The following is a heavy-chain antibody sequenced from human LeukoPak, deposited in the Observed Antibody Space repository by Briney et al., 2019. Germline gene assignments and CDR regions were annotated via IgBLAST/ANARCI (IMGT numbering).Heavy chain of an antibody. J-gene: IGHJ4*02. CDR2: ISWNSGSI. CDR3: AKAPEGTVVVTSGYFDY. Sequence: GGSLRLSCAASGFTFDDYAMHWVRQAPGKGLEWVSGISWNSGSIDYADSVKGRFTISRDNTKNSLYLQMNSLRAEDTAFYYCAKAPEGTVVVTSGYFDYWGQGSLVTVSS. D-gene: IGHD3-22*01. CDR1: GFTFDDYA. V-gene: IGHV3-9*01.